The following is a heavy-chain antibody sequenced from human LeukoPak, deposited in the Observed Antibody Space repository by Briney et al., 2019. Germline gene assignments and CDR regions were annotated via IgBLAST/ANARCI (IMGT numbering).Heavy chain of an antibody. J-gene: IGHJ5*02. D-gene: IGHD4-17*01. CDR2: INPSGGST. V-gene: IGHV1-46*01. Sequence: ASVKVSCKASGYTFTSYYMHWVRQAPGQGLEWMGIINPSGGSTSYTQKFQGRVTMTRDTSTSTVYMELSSLRSEDTAVYYCARVVTVTTWGDWFDPWGQGTLVTVSS. CDR3: ARVVTVTTWGDWFDP. CDR1: GYTFTSYY.